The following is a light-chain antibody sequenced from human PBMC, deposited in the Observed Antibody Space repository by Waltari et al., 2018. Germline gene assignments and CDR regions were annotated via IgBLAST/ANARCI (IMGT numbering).Light chain of an antibody. CDR3: MQATLWPWT. Sequence: DVVMTQSPLSLPVTLGQPASISCRSSQSLVHSDGNTYLNWFQQRPGQSPRRLIYKVSNRDSGVPDRLSGSGSGTDFTLKISRVEAEDVGVFYCMQATLWPWTFGQGP. J-gene: IGKJ1*01. CDR2: KVS. V-gene: IGKV2-30*02. CDR1: QSLVHSDGNTY.